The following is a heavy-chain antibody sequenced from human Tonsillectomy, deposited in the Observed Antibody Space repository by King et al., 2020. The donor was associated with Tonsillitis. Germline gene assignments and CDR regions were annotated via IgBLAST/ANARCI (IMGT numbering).Heavy chain of an antibody. CDR3: ARPRHCGGDCYSHYYFDY. J-gene: IGHJ4*02. CDR2: IYPGDSDT. D-gene: IGHD2-21*02. Sequence: VQLVESGAEVKKPGESLKISCKGSGYSFTSYWIGWVRQMPGKGREWMGIIYPGDSDTRYSPSFQGQVTISADKSISTAYLQWSSLKASDTAMYYCARPRHCGGDCYSHYYFDYWGQGTLVTVSS. V-gene: IGHV5-51*01. CDR1: GYSFTSYW.